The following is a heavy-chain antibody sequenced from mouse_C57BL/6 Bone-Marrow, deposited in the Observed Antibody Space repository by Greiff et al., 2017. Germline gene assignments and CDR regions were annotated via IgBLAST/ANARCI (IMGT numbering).Heavy chain of an antibody. CDR2: IHPNSGST. V-gene: IGHV1-64*01. D-gene: IGHD1-1*01. CDR1: GYTFTSYW. Sequence: QVQLQQPGAELVKPGASVKLSCKASGYTFTSYWMHWVKQRPGQGLEWIGMIHPNSGSTNYNEKFKSKATLTVDKSSSTAYMQLSSLTSEDSAVYYCARPHYYGSLYWYFDVWGTGTTVTVSS. J-gene: IGHJ1*03. CDR3: ARPHYYGSLYWYFDV.